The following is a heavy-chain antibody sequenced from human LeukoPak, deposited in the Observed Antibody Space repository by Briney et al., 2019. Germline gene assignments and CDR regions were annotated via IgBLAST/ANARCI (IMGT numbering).Heavy chain of an antibody. D-gene: IGHD3-22*01. CDR2: ISSSGSTI. CDR3: AKDWGTTYYYDSSGYYQGAFDI. Sequence: GGSLRLSCAASGFTFSDYYMSWIRQAPGKGLEWVSYISSSGSTIYYADSVKGRFTISRDNAKNSLYLQMNSLRAEDTAVYYCAKDWGTTYYYDSSGYYQGAFDIWGQGTMVTVSS. J-gene: IGHJ3*02. CDR1: GFTFSDYY. V-gene: IGHV3-11*04.